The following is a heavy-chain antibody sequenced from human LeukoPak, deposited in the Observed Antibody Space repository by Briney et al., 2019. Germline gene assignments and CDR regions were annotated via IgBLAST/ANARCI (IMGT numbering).Heavy chain of an antibody. CDR1: GYTFTSYD. CDR3: ARPDCSSTSCLSHGAFDI. J-gene: IGHJ3*02. CDR2: MNPNSGNT. D-gene: IGHD2-2*01. Sequence: ASVKVSCKASGYTFTSYDINWVRQATGQGLEWMGWMNPNSGNTDYAQKLQGRVTMTTDTSTSTAYMELRSLRSDDTAVYYCARPDCSSTSCLSHGAFDIWGQGTMVTVSS. V-gene: IGHV1-8*02.